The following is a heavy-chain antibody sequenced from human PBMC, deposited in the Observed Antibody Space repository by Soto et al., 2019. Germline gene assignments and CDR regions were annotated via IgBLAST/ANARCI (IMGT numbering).Heavy chain of an antibody. Sequence: QVQLVQSGAEVKKPGASVKVSCKASGYSITRYGISWVRQAPGQGLEWMGWLNTDNGKTYYAQKFQGRATMATDTSTNIAYMELRSLASGDPALYYCARGITIGGGFNGVDGWGQGTTVTVSS. D-gene: IGHD3-16*01. CDR2: LNTDNGKT. V-gene: IGHV1-18*01. J-gene: IGHJ6*02. CDR1: GYSITRYG. CDR3: ARGITIGGGFNGVDG.